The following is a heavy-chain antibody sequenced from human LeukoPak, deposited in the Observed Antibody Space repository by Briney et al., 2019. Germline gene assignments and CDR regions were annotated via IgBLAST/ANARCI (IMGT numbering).Heavy chain of an antibody. CDR2: ISGDGSVT. CDR1: GFTLRNYW. V-gene: IGHV3-74*01. CDR3: ARYSNSSGGASYYLDY. Sequence: GGSLRLSCTASGFTLRNYWMHWVRQVPGKRLVWVSRISGDGSVTNYADSVQGRFTISRDNAKNILYLQINNLRSEDTAVYYCARYSNSSGGASYYLDYWGHGTLITVSS. J-gene: IGHJ4*01. D-gene: IGHD6-6*01.